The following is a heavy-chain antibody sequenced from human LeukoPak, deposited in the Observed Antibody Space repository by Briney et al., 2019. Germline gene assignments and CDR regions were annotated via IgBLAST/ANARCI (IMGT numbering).Heavy chain of an antibody. CDR3: ASRGYSGYDAYYYGMDV. Sequence: SVKVSCKASGGTLSSYAIIWVRQAPGQGLEWMGGIIPIFATANYAQKFQGRVTITADKSTSTAYMELSSLRSEDTAVYYCASRGYSGYDAYYYGMDVWGKGTTVTVSS. CDR1: GGTLSSYA. CDR2: IIPIFATA. V-gene: IGHV1-69*06. D-gene: IGHD5-12*01. J-gene: IGHJ6*04.